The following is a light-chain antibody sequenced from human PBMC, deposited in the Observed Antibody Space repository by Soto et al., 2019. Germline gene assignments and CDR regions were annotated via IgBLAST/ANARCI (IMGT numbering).Light chain of an antibody. CDR1: QSVSISF. CDR2: GAS. Sequence: EIVLTQSPGTLSLSPGERATLSCRASQSVSISFLGWYQQKPGQAPMLLIYGASRRGTGIPDRFSGSGSGTDFTLTISRLEPEDVAVYYCQQYGSSPLTFGEGTKVEIK. V-gene: IGKV3-20*01. J-gene: IGKJ4*01. CDR3: QQYGSSPLT.